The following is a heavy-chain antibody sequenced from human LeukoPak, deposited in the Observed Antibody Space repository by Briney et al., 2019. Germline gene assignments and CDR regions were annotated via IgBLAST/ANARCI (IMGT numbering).Heavy chain of an antibody. CDR2: IKPSGGST. J-gene: IGHJ4*02. CDR1: GYTFTSYY. Sequence: ASVKVSCKASGYTFTSYYMHWVRQAPGQGLEWMGIIKPSGGSTSYAQKFQGRVTMTRDMSTSTVYMELSSLRSEDTAVYYCARVDSSGYYWVDYWGQGTLVTVSS. CDR3: ARVDSSGYYWVDY. V-gene: IGHV1-46*01. D-gene: IGHD3-22*01.